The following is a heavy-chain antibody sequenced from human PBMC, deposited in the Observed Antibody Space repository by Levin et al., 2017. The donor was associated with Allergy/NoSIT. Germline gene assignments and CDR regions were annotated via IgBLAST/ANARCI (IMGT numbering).Heavy chain of an antibody. Sequence: GGSLRLSCAASGFTFTSHAMHWVRQAPGKGLEWVAVISFDGSNKYYADSVKGRFTISRDNSKYTVYLQMNSLRAEDTAVYHCARDPSYSGYDLTVGYFQHWGQGTLVTVSS. CDR3: ARDPSYSGYDLTVGYFQH. CDR1: GFTFTSHA. CDR2: ISFDGSNK. J-gene: IGHJ1*01. V-gene: IGHV3-30-3*01. D-gene: IGHD5-12*01.